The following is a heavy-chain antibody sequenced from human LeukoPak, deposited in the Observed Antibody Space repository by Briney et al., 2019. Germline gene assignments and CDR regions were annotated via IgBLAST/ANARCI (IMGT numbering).Heavy chain of an antibody. D-gene: IGHD4-23*01. J-gene: IGHJ4*02. CDR1: GGSISSYF. CDR3: AKASVTTAVLFDS. Sequence: PSETLSLTCTVSGGSISSYFWNWLRQPPGQRLQWIGYISNTGITKYNPSLKSRVTISADTSKNQFSLILNSVTTADTAAYYCAKASVTTAVLFDSWGQGTLVAVSS. CDR2: ISNTGIT. V-gene: IGHV4-59*01.